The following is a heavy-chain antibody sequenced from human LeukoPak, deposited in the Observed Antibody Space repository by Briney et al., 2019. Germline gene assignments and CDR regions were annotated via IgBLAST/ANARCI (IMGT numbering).Heavy chain of an antibody. J-gene: IGHJ4*02. V-gene: IGHV3-74*01. Sequence: GGSLRLSCAASGCTFSNYWMLWIRQAPGKGLESVSRINTDGTVTTYAASVKGRFTVSRDNADNTMFLQMNSVRDEDTAVYYCATKQWLAPPPDSWGQGTPVTVSS. CDR2: INTDGTVT. D-gene: IGHD6-19*01. CDR1: GCTFSNYW. CDR3: ATKQWLAPPPDS.